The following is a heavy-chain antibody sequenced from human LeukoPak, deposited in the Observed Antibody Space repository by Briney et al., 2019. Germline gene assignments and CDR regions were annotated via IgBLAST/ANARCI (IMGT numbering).Heavy chain of an antibody. CDR2: ISAYNGNT. Sequence: VASVKVSCKASGYTFTSYGISWVRQAPGQGLEWMGWISAYNGNTNYAQKLQGRVTITWNTSISTVYMELSSLRSEDTAVYYCATRVGPSEFDYWGQGTLVTVSS. V-gene: IGHV1-18*01. D-gene: IGHD1-26*01. CDR1: GYTFTSYG. CDR3: ATRVGPSEFDY. J-gene: IGHJ4*02.